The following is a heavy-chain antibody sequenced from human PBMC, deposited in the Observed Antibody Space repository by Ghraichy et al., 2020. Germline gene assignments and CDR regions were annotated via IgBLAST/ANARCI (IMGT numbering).Heavy chain of an antibody. V-gene: IGHV3-7*01. D-gene: IGHD5-24*01. Sequence: GGSLRLSCAASGFTFGNSWMSWVRQAPGKGLEWVANIKGDGTAKDYVDSVRGRFTITRDNARNSLYLQMDSLRAEDTAVYYCVQDAYWGQGTLVTVSS. J-gene: IGHJ4*02. CDR2: IKGDGTAK. CDR3: VQDAY. CDR1: GFTFGNSW.